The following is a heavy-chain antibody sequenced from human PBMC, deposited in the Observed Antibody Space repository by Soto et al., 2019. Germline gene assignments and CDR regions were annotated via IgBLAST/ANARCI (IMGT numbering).Heavy chain of an antibody. CDR2: ISRSSSYV. V-gene: IGHV3-21*01. Sequence: EVQLVESGGGLVKPGGSLRLSCAASGFTFSSYTMNWVRQAPGKGLEWFSSISRSSSYVYYADSVKGRFTISRDNAKNSLYLQMNSLRAEDTAVYYCARQGGYYLDYWGQGTLVTVSS. CDR3: ARQGGYYLDY. D-gene: IGHD3-22*01. CDR1: GFTFSSYT. J-gene: IGHJ4*02.